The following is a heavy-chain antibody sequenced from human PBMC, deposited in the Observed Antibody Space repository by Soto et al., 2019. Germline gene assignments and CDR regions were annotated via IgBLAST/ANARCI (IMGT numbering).Heavy chain of an antibody. CDR1: GGTFSSYA. CDR3: ARDWYSSGWYLVDP. V-gene: IGHV1-69*12. J-gene: IGHJ5*02. Sequence: QVQLVQSGAEVKKPGSSVKVYWKASGGTFSSYAISWVRQAPGQGLEWMGGIIPIFGTANYAQKFQGRVTITADESTSTAYMELSSLRSEDTAVYYCARDWYSSGWYLVDPWGQGTLVTVSS. D-gene: IGHD6-19*01. CDR2: IIPIFGTA.